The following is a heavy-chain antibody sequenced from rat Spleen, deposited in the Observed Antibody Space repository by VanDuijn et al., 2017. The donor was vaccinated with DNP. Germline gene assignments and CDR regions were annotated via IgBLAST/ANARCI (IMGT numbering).Heavy chain of an antibody. J-gene: IGHJ2*01. D-gene: IGHD1-11*01. Sequence: EVQLVETGGGLVQPGRSLKLSCVASGFTFSSYWMYWIRQAPGKGLEWVASITYDVIRTYYRDSVKCRFTISRDNAKSTLNLQMDSLRSEDTATYYCARRGYGGRGFFDYWGQGVMVTVSS. V-gene: IGHV5-58*01. CDR2: ITYDVIRT. CDR3: ARRGYGGRGFFDY. CDR1: GFTFSSYW.